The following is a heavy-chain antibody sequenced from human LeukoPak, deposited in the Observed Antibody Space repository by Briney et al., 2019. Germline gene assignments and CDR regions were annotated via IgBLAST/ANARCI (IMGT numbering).Heavy chain of an antibody. CDR2: ISSSGSTI. D-gene: IGHD3-16*01. J-gene: IGHJ5*02. CDR1: GFTFSSYE. V-gene: IGHV3-48*03. CDR3: ARIGGFYPRNWFDP. Sequence: GGSLRLSCAASGFTFSSYEMNWVRQAPGKGLEWVSYISSSGSTIYYADSVKGRFTISRDNANNSLYLQMNSLRAEDTAVYYCARIGGFYPRNWFDPWGQGTLVTVSS.